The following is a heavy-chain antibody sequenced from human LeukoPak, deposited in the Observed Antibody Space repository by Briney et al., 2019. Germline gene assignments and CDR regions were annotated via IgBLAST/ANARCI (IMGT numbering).Heavy chain of an antibody. V-gene: IGHV3-53*01. CDR2: IYSGGST. CDR1: GFTVSSNY. J-gene: IGHJ5*02. D-gene: IGHD5-12*01. Sequence: PGGXLRLSCAASGFTVSSNYMSWVRQAPGKGLEWVSVIYSGGSTYYSDSVRGRFTISRDNSKNTVYLQMNSLRVEDTAVYYCAREVDNWFDAWGQGTLVTVSS. CDR3: AREVDNWFDA.